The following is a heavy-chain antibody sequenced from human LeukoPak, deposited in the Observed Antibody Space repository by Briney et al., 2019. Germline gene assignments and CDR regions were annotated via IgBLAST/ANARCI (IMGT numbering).Heavy chain of an antibody. J-gene: IGHJ4*02. V-gene: IGHV3-33*06. CDR2: IWYDGSNK. Sequence: GGSLRLSCAASGFTFSSYGMHWVRQAPGKGLEWVAVIWYDGSNKYYADSVKGRFTISRDNSKNTLYLQMNSLRAEDTAVYYCAKGCSTRNFDYWGQGTLVTVSS. D-gene: IGHD2-2*01. CDR3: AKGCSTRNFDY. CDR1: GFTFSSYG.